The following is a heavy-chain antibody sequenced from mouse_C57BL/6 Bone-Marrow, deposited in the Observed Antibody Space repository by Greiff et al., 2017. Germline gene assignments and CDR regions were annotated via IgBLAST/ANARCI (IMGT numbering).Heavy chain of an antibody. D-gene: IGHD1-1*01. Sequence: VQLQQPGAELVRPGSSVKLSCKASGYTFTSYWMHWVKQRPIQGLEWIGNIDPSDSDTHYNQKFKDKATLTVDKSSSTAYLQLSSLTSEDSAVLYCERDILFLVYCARDYWGKETSVTVSS. J-gene: IGHJ4*01. CDR3: ERDILFLVYCARDY. CDR1: GYTFTSYW. V-gene: IGHV1-52*01. CDR2: IDPSDSDT.